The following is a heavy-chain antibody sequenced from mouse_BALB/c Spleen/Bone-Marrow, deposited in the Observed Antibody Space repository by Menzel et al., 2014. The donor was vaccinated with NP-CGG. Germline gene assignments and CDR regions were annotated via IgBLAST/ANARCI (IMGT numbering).Heavy chain of an antibody. CDR1: GYTFTSYV. Sequence: EVQLQQSGPELVKPGASVKMSCKASGYTFTSYVMHWVKQKPGQGLEWIGYINPYNDGTKYNEKFKGKATLTSDESSSTAYMELSSLTSEDSAVYYCASHNWDYAMDYWGQGTSVTVSS. D-gene: IGHD4-1*02. J-gene: IGHJ4*01. CDR2: INPYNDGT. V-gene: IGHV1-14*01. CDR3: ASHNWDYAMDY.